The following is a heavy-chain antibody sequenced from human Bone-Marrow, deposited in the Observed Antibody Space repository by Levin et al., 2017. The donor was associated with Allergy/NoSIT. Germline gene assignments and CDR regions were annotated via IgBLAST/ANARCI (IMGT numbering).Heavy chain of an antibody. CDR1: GFTFSSYG. Sequence: GESLKISCAASGFTFSSYGMHWVRQAPGKGLEWVAVIWYDGSNKYYADSVKGRFTISRDNSKNTLYLQMNSLRAEDTAVYYCARYYYDRYYGMDGWGQGTTVTVSS. CDR2: IWYDGSNK. J-gene: IGHJ6*02. D-gene: IGHD3-10*02. V-gene: IGHV3-33*01. CDR3: ARYYYDRYYGMDG.